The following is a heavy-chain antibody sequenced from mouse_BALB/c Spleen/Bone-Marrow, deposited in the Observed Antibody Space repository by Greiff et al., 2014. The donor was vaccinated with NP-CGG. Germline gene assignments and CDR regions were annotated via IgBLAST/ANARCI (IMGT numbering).Heavy chain of an antibody. CDR2: IDPANGNT. D-gene: IGHD1-1*01. CDR3: ARYYYGSSYFDY. V-gene: IGHV14-3*02. Sequence: DVKLQESGAELVKPGASVKLSCTASGFNIKDTYMHWVKQRPEQGLEWIGRIDPANGNTKYDPKFQGKATITADTSSNTAYLQLSSLTSEDTAVYYRARYYYGSSYFDYWGQGTTLTVSS. CDR1: GFNIKDTY. J-gene: IGHJ2*01.